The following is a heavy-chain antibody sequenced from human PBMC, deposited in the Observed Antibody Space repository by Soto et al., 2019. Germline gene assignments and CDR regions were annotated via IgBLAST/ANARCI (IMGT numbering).Heavy chain of an antibody. V-gene: IGHV4-30-2*01. CDR3: ARGPPLLW. Sequence: SETLSLTCAVSGGSISSGGYSWSWIRQPLGKGLEWIGYIYHSGSTYYNPSLKSRVTISVDRSKNQFSLKLSSVTAADTAVYYCARGPPLLWWSQGTLVTVSS. J-gene: IGHJ4*02. CDR1: GGSISSGGYS. CDR2: IYHSGST. D-gene: IGHD2-21*01.